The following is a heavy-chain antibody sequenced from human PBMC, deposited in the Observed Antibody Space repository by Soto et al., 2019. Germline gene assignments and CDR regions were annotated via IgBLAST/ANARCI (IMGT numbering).Heavy chain of an antibody. V-gene: IGHV4-38-2*02. D-gene: IGHD6-19*01. CDR2: IYHGVTT. CDR3: AKAQVIGVAGRTFDY. CDR1: GYSISSGSY. J-gene: IGHJ4*01. Sequence: SETLSLTCTVCGYSISSGSYWGWIRQPPGKGPEWIASIYHGVTTFYNPSLKSRVTVSVDNSNNQFSLKLRSVTAADTDVYYCAKAQVIGVAGRTFDYLGHGTLVTVSS.